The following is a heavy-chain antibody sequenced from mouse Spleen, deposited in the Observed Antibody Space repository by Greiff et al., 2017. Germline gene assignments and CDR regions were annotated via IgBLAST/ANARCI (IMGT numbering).Heavy chain of an antibody. J-gene: IGHJ1*01. CDR1: GYIFTSYW. CDR2: INPSSGYT. Sequence: QVQLQQSGAELAKPGASVKLSCKASGYIFTSYWMHWVKQRPGQGLEWIGYINPSSGYTKYNQKFKDKATLTADKSSSTAYMQLSSLTYEDSAVYYCARSRLRWYFDVWGAGTTVTVSS. CDR3: ARSRLRWYFDV. D-gene: IGHD1-1*01. V-gene: IGHV1-7*01.